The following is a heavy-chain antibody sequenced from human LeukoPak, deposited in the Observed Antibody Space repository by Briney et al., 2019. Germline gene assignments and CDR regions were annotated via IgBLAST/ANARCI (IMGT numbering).Heavy chain of an antibody. V-gene: IGHV3-53*01. CDR2: IYSGGST. CDR1: GFTFSSYS. D-gene: IGHD3-22*01. J-gene: IGHJ6*02. Sequence: GGSLRLSCAASGFTFSSYSMNWVRQAPGKGLEWVSVIYSGGSTYYADSVKGRFTISRDNSKNTLYLQMNSLRAENTAVYYCARTPYDSSGYYYYYGMDVWGQGTTVTVSS. CDR3: ARTPYDSSGYYYYYGMDV.